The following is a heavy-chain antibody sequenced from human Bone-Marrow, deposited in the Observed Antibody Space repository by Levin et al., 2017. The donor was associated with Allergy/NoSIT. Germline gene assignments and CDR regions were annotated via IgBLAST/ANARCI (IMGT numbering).Heavy chain of an antibody. D-gene: IGHD2-2*03. CDR2: IYYSGRT. CDR1: GGSISSSSYY. V-gene: IGHV4-39*07. CDR3: ARDLLAGARGYGY. Sequence: GSLRLSCTVSGGSISSSSYYWAWIRQPPGTGLEWIGSIYYSGRTYYSPSLKSRLTISVDTSMNQFSLELSSVTAADTAIYYCARDLLAGARGYGYWGQGILVTVST. J-gene: IGHJ4*02.